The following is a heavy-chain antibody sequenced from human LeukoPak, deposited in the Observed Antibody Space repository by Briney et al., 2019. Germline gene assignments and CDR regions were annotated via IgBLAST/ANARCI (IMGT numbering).Heavy chain of an antibody. CDR1: GFTFDNDA. CDR2: ISGGVAKT. V-gene: IGHV3-23*01. Sequence: GGSLRLSCAASGFTFDNDAMNWVRQAPGERLEWVSYISGGVAKTHYSDSVKGRFTISRDNPKNTLYLQINKLRAEDTAMYYCAKCSAGYYNDAFNSSGRGTMVTVSS. D-gene: IGHD3-10*02. CDR3: AKCSAGYYNDAFNS. J-gene: IGHJ3*02.